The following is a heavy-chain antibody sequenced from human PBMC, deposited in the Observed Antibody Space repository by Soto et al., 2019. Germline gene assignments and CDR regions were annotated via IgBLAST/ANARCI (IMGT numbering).Heavy chain of an antibody. CDR3: SRGITVTPVY. Sequence: PGGSLRLSCAASGFIFSSYWMHWVRQAPGKGLVWVSRINNDGSDTTYADSVKGRFTVSRDNTRNTLYLKMKSLRAEDTAVYYCSRGITVTPVYWGQGTLVTVSS. D-gene: IGHD1-20*01. V-gene: IGHV3-74*01. J-gene: IGHJ4*02. CDR1: GFIFSSYW. CDR2: INNDGSDT.